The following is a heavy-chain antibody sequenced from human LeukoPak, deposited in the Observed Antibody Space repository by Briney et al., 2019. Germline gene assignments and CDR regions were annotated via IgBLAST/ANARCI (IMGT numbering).Heavy chain of an antibody. CDR1: GYTFTDHY. Sequence: EASVKVSCKASGYTFTDHYIHWVRQAPGQGLEWMGWMNPSNNGANYAQKFQGRVVMTRDTSISTAYVELTRLTSDDTAVYYCTTNAPALDYWGQGTLVTVSS. CDR3: TTNAPALDY. D-gene: IGHD2-2*01. J-gene: IGHJ4*02. V-gene: IGHV1-2*02. CDR2: MNPSNNGA.